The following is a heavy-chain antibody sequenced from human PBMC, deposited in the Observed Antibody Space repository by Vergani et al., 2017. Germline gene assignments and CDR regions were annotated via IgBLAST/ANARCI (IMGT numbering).Heavy chain of an antibody. J-gene: IGHJ4*02. V-gene: IGHV4-39*01. CDR3: ARLISVERPAARTGFDY. Sequence: QMQLQESGPGLVKPSETLSLSCTVSGDSISTSSYAWGWIRQPPGKTLEWIGTVFYGGTTSYNPSVKSRVTLSLDTSKKQISLHLTSVTDADTAVYYCARLISVERPAARTGFDYWGQGTLVT. CDR1: GDSISTSSYA. CDR2: VFYGGTT. D-gene: IGHD6-25*01.